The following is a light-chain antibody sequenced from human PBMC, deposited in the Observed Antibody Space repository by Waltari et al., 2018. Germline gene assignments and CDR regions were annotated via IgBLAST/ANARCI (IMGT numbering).Light chain of an antibody. CDR1: RSAAGGYKR. V-gene: IGLV2-18*02. J-gene: IGLJ2*01. CDR3: SSYTSSSTVV. Sequence: QSALPHPPSVSGSPGQSVTISSTGTRSAAGGYKRVSWYQQSPGTAPQRIIYEVTNRPSGVPDRFSGSKSGNTASLTISGLQAEDEAEYFCSSYTSSSTVVFGGGTKLTVL. CDR2: EVT.